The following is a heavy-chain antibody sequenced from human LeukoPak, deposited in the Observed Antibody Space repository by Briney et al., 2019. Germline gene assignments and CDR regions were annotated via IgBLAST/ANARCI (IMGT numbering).Heavy chain of an antibody. V-gene: IGHV2-70*11. CDR1: GFSLSTSGMC. D-gene: IGHD5-24*01. CDR3: ARIRAMATSD. Sequence: SGPALVKPTQTLTLTCTFSGFSLSTSGMCVSWLRQPPGKALEWLARIDWDDDKYYSTSLKTRFTISKDTSKNQVVLTMTNMDPVDTATYYCARIRAMATSDWGQGTMVTVSS. J-gene: IGHJ3*01. CDR2: IDWDDDK.